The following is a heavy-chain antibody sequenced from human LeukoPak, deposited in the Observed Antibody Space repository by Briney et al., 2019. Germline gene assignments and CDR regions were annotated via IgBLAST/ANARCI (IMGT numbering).Heavy chain of an antibody. J-gene: IGHJ3*02. CDR3: ARDKWETRYAFDI. V-gene: IGHV4-39*07. Sequence: SETLSLTCTVSGVSISSSNSYWGWIRQPPGKGLEWIGSIYYRGTTYYNPSLESRVTISVDTSKNQFSLKLSSVTAADTAVYYCARDKWETRYAFDIWGQGTMVTVSS. CDR2: IYYRGTT. CDR1: GVSISSSNSY. D-gene: IGHD1-26*01.